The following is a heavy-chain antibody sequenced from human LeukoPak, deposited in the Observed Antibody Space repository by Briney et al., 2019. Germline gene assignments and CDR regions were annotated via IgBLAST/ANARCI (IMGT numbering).Heavy chain of an antibody. D-gene: IGHD4-17*01. Sequence: PGCALRLSCAASGFTFSTYWMHWVGQAPGKGLVWVARIKGDGSSTIYADAVKGRFTISRDNSKNTLYLQTSSLRAEDTAVYYCARASTTVPNLLDHWGRGTLVTVSS. V-gene: IGHV3-74*01. J-gene: IGHJ4*02. CDR3: ARASTTVPNLLDH. CDR1: GFTFSTYW. CDR2: IKGDGSST.